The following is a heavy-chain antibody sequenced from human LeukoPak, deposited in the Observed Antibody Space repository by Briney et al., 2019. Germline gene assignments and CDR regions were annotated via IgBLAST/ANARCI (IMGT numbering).Heavy chain of an antibody. CDR1: GFTVSSNY. D-gene: IGHD6-13*01. CDR2: IYIGGSS. CDR3: ARATRIAVAEFFFDY. V-gene: IGHV3-53*01. J-gene: IGHJ4*02. Sequence: GGSLRLSCAASGFTVSSNYMSWLRQAPGKGLEWVSLIYIGGSSYYADSVKGRFTISRDNSRDTLYLQVNSLRAEDTAVYYCARATRIAVAEFFFDYWGQGTLVTVSS.